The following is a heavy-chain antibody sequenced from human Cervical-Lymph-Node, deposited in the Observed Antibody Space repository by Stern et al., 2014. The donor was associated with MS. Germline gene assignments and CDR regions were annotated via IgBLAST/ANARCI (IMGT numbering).Heavy chain of an antibody. Sequence: VQLVESGGGVVQPGRSLRLSCAASGFTFSSYAMHWVRQAPGKGLEWGALISYDGSKKYYADSVKGRFTISRDNSENTVYLQMNSLRAEDTAVYYCARVVAVAGTSFDYWGQGTAVTVSS. CDR1: GFTFSSYA. D-gene: IGHD6-19*01. V-gene: IGHV3-30-3*01. CDR2: ISYDGSKK. J-gene: IGHJ4*02. CDR3: ARVVAVAGTSFDY.